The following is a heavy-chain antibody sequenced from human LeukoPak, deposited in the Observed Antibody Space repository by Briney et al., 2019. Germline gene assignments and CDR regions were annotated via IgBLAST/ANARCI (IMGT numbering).Heavy chain of an antibody. CDR1: GYTFTSYY. D-gene: IGHD3-10*01. V-gene: IGHV1-46*01. Sequence: ASVKVSCKASGYTFTSYYMHWVRQAPGQGLEWMGIINPSGGSTSYAQKFQGRVTMTRDTSTSTVYMELSSLRSEDTAVYYCARDAEYYYGSGSPPALYWGQGTLVTVSS. CDR2: INPSGGST. J-gene: IGHJ4*02. CDR3: ARDAEYYYGSGSPPALY.